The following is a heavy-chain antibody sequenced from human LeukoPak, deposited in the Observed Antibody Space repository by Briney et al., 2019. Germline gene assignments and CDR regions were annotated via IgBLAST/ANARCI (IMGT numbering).Heavy chain of an antibody. CDR2: IYYSGST. Sequence: SETLSLTCTVSDDSISSYYWSWIRQPPGKGLEWIGYIYYSGSTNYNPSLKSRVTISVDTSKNQFSLKLNSVTAADTAVYYCARAVAGKNYYYYYYMDVWGKGATVTISS. D-gene: IGHD6-19*01. J-gene: IGHJ6*03. CDR3: ARAVAGKNYYYYYYMDV. V-gene: IGHV4-59*01. CDR1: DDSISSYY.